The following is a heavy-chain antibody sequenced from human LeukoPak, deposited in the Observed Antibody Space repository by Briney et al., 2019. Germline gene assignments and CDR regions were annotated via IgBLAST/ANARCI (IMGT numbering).Heavy chain of an antibody. J-gene: IGHJ4*02. CDR1: GGSISSSSYY. CDR3: AVALYGSGREQFN. CDR2: IYYSGST. D-gene: IGHD3-10*01. Sequence: SETLSLTCTVSGGSISSSSYYWGWIRQPPGKGLEWIGSIYYSGSTYYNPSLKSRVTISVDTSKNQFSLKLSSVTAADTAVYYCAVALYGSGREQFNWGQGTLVTVSS. V-gene: IGHV4-39*01.